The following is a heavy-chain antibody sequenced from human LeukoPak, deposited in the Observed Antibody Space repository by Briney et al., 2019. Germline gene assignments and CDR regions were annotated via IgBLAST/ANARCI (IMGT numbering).Heavy chain of an antibody. D-gene: IGHD5-18*01. CDR3: ARGGYSYGYGF. CDR1: GGSISSYY. J-gene: IGHJ4*02. CDR2: INHSGGT. Sequence: PSETLSLTCTVSGGSISSYYWAWIRQPPGKGLEWIGEINHSGGTNYNPSLKSRVTISVDTSKNQFSLTLSSVTAADTAVYYCARGGYSYGYGFWGQGTLVTVSS. V-gene: IGHV4-34*01.